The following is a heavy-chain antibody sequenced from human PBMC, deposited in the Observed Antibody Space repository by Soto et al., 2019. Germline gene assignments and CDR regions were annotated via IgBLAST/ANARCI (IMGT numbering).Heavy chain of an antibody. CDR3: ARGGAENDY. CDR1: GGTFSSYA. Sequence: QVQLVQSGAEVKKPGSSVKVSCKASGGTFSSYALSWVRQAPGQGLEWMGGIIPMSGATNYAQKFQGRVTFTADESTNTAYLELTNLKSEDTAVYYCARGGAENDYWGQGTLVTVSS. J-gene: IGHJ4*02. D-gene: IGHD1-26*01. CDR2: IIPMSGAT. V-gene: IGHV1-69*12.